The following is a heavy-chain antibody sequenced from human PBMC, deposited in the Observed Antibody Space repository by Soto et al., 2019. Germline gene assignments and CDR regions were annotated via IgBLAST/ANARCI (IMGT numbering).Heavy chain of an antibody. D-gene: IGHD2-15*01. CDR1: GFTFSSYA. J-gene: IGHJ5*02. CDR2: ISGSGGST. V-gene: IGHV3-23*01. Sequence: GGSLRLSCAASGFTFSSYAMSWVRQAPGKGLEWVSAISGSGGSTYYADSVKGRFTISRDNSKNTLYLQMNSLRAEDTAVYYCAKGYCSGGSCYSEDSSWFDPWGQGTLVTVSS. CDR3: AKGYCSGGSCYSEDSSWFDP.